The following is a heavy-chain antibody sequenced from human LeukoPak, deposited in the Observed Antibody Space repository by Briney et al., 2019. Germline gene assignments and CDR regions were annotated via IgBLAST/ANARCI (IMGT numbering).Heavy chain of an antibody. Sequence: GGSLRLSCAASGFTFSSYSMNWVRQAPGKGLEWVSSITSGSSYIYYADSVKGRFTISRDNAKNSLYLQMNSLRAEDTAVYYCMAESSSPWEGYWGQGTLVIVSS. CDR1: GFTFSSYS. J-gene: IGHJ4*02. CDR3: MAESSSPWEGY. CDR2: ITSGSSYI. D-gene: IGHD6-6*01. V-gene: IGHV3-21*06.